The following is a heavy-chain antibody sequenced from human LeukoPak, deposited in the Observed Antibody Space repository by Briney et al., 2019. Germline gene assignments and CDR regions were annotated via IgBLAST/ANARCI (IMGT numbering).Heavy chain of an antibody. Sequence: GRSLRLSCAASGFTFSSYGMHWVRQAPGKGLEWVAVISYDGSNKYYADSVKGRFTISRDNSKNTLYLQMNSLRAEDTAVYYCAKEAGLSSGWRYYYYGMDVWGKGTTVTVSS. V-gene: IGHV3-30*18. D-gene: IGHD6-19*01. CDR1: GFTFSSYG. J-gene: IGHJ6*04. CDR3: AKEAGLSSGWRYYYYGMDV. CDR2: ISYDGSNK.